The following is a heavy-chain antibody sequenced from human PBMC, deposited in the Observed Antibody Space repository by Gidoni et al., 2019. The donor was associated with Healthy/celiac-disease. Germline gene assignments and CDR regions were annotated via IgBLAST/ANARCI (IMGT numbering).Heavy chain of an antibody. V-gene: IGHV4-34*01. CDR3: ARGFPTDGDRGYYYYGMDV. J-gene: IGHJ6*02. Sequence: QVQLQQWGAGLLKPSETLSLTCAVYGGSFSGYYWSWIRQPPGKGLEWIGEINHSGSTNYNPSLKSRVTISVDTSKNQFSLKLSSVTAADTAVYYCARGFPTDGDRGYYYYGMDVWGQGTTVTVSS. CDR1: GGSFSGYY. CDR2: INHSGST. D-gene: IGHD3-10*01.